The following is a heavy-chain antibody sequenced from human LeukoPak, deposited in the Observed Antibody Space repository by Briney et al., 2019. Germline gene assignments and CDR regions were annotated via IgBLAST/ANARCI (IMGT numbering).Heavy chain of an antibody. CDR3: AKDAVLARGAFDI. CDR2: ISSSSSYI. V-gene: IGHV3-21*01. D-gene: IGHD6-19*01. Sequence: GGSLRLSCAASGFTFSSYSMNWVRQAPGKGLEWVSSISSSSSYIYYADSVKGRFTISRDNAKNSLYLQMNSLRAEDTAVYYCAKDAVLARGAFDIWGQGTMVTVSS. CDR1: GFTFSSYS. J-gene: IGHJ3*02.